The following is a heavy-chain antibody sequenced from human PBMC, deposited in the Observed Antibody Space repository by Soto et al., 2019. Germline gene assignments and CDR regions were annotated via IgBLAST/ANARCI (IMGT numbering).Heavy chain of an antibody. Sequence: SETLSLTCAVYGGSFSGYYWSWIRQPPGKGLEWIGEINHSGSTNYNPSLKGRVTISVDTSKNQFSLKLSSVTAADTAVYYCARSDIVVVPAAIGAFDYWGQGTLVTVSS. D-gene: IGHD2-2*02. V-gene: IGHV4-34*01. CDR3: ARSDIVVVPAAIGAFDY. CDR2: INHSGST. J-gene: IGHJ4*02. CDR1: GGSFSGYY.